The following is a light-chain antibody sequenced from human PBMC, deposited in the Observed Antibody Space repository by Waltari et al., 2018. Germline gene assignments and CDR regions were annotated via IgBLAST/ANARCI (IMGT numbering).Light chain of an antibody. Sequence: QSVLTQPPSASGTPGQRVTISCSGSRSNIGSNYGHWYQQLPGTAPKLLIYRNNQRPSGVPDRFSGSKAGTSASLAVSGLRSENEADYYFATWDDRLSGPGVFGGGTKLTVL. CDR1: RSNIGSNY. CDR2: RNN. V-gene: IGLV1-47*01. J-gene: IGLJ3*02. CDR3: ATWDDRLSGPGV.